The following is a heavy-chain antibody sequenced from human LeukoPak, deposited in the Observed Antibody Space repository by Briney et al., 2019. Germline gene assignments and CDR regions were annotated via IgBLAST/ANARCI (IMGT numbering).Heavy chain of an antibody. J-gene: IGHJ4*02. CDR1: GYTFTSYG. CDR2: MNPNSGNT. CDR3: AREVYYDSSGYYN. D-gene: IGHD3-22*01. V-gene: IGHV1-8*03. Sequence: ASVKVSCKASGYTFTSYGINWVRQAPGQGLEWMGWMNPNSGNTGYAQKFQGRVTITRNTSISTAYMELSSLRSEDTAVYYCAREVYYDSSGYYNWGQGTLVTVSS.